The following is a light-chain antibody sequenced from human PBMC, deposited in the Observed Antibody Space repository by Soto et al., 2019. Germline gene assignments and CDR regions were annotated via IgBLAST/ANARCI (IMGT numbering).Light chain of an antibody. Sequence: EIVLTQSPVTLSLSPGERATLSCRASQSVSRNLAWYQQKSGQAPRLLIYDASSRATGIPARFSGSGSGTDFTLTISSLEPEDFAVYYCQQRTNWTPALSFGGGTTVEIK. CDR1: QSVSRN. CDR3: QQRTNWTPALS. V-gene: IGKV3-11*01. CDR2: DAS. J-gene: IGKJ4*01.